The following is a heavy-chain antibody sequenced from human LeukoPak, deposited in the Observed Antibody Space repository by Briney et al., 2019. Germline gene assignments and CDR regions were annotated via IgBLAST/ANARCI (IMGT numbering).Heavy chain of an antibody. V-gene: IGHV4-30-4*01. D-gene: IGHD1-26*01. J-gene: IGHJ6*02. Sequence: SQTLSLTCTVSGGSISSGDYYWSWIRQPPGKGLEWIGYIYYSGSTYYNPSLKSRVTISVDTSKKHFSLKLSSVTAADTAVYYCASLGSGSYGMDVRGQGTTVTVSS. CDR3: ASLGSGSYGMDV. CDR1: GGSISSGDYY. CDR2: IYYSGST.